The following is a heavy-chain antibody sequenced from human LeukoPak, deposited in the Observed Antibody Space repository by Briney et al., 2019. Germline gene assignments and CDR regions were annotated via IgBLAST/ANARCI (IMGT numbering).Heavy chain of an antibody. CDR2: IYYSGST. Sequence: KPSETLSLTCAVYGGSFSCYYWSWIRQPPGKGLEWIGNIYYSGSTNYNPSLKSRVTISVDTSKNQFSLKLSSVTAADTAVYYCARHVKGRLLSPYYFDYWGQGTLVTVSS. CDR3: ARHVKGRLLSPYYFDY. D-gene: IGHD3-22*01. CDR1: GGSFSCYY. V-gene: IGHV4-59*08. J-gene: IGHJ4*02.